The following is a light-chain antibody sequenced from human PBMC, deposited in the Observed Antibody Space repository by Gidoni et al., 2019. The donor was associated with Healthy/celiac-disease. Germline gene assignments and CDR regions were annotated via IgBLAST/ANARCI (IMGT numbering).Light chain of an antibody. J-gene: IGKJ1*01. CDR2: AAS. Sequence: DTDMTQSPSSLSASVGDRVTITCRASQSISSYLNWYQQKPGKAPKLLIYAASSLQSGVPSRFSGSGSGTDFTLTISSLQPEDFATYYCQQSYSNPHTFGQGTKVEIK. CDR3: QQSYSNPHT. CDR1: QSISSY. V-gene: IGKV1-39*01.